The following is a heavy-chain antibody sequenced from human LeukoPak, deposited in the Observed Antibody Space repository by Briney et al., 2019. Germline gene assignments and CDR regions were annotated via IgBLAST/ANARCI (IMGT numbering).Heavy chain of an antibody. CDR2: ISYDGSNK. D-gene: IGHD2-15*01. J-gene: IGHJ5*02. V-gene: IGHV3-30*18. CDR3: AKDSRGTIPSYTFDP. CDR1: GFTFSSYG. Sequence: GRSLRLSCAASGFTFSSYGMHWVRQAPGKGLEWVAVISYDGSNKYYADSVKGRFTISRDNSKNTLYLQMNSLRAEDTAVYYCAKDSRGTIPSYTFDPWGQGTLVTVSS.